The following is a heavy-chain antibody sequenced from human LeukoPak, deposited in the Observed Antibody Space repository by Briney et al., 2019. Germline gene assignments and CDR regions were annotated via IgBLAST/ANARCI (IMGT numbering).Heavy chain of an antibody. Sequence: KSSETLSLTCTVSSGSINSYYWSWVRQPPGRGLEYIGYIYYSGRTHYNPSLKSRVTISVDTSKNQFSLSLSSVTAADTAVYYCARTPDRGGFDFWGQGMLVTVSS. CDR2: IYYSGRT. CDR3: ARTPDRGGFDF. V-gene: IGHV4-59*01. CDR1: SGSINSYY. J-gene: IGHJ4*02. D-gene: IGHD3-10*01.